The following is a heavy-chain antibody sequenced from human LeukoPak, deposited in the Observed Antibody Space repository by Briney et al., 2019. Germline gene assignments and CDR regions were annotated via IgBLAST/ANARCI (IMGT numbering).Heavy chain of an antibody. Sequence: SVKVSCKASGGTFSSYAISWVRQAPGQGPEWMGGIIPIFGTANYAQKFQGRVTITADESTSTAYVELSSLRSEDTAVYYCARDFSSWYERPHTGFDYWGQGTLVTVSS. D-gene: IGHD6-13*01. CDR3: ARDFSSWYERPHTGFDY. J-gene: IGHJ4*02. CDR1: GGTFSSYA. CDR2: IIPIFGTA. V-gene: IGHV1-69*13.